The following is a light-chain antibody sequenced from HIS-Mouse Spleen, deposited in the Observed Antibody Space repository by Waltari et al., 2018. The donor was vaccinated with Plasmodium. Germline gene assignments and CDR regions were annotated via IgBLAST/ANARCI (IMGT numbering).Light chain of an antibody. CDR3: QQYYSYPFT. CDR2: AAS. J-gene: IGKJ3*01. CDR1: QGIRRY. Sequence: AIRMTQSPSSFSASTGDRVTITCRASQGIRRYLAWYQQKPGKAPKLLIYAASTLQSGVPSRFSGSGSGTDFTLTISCLQSEDFATYYCQQYYSYPFTFGPGTKVDIK. V-gene: IGKV1-8*01.